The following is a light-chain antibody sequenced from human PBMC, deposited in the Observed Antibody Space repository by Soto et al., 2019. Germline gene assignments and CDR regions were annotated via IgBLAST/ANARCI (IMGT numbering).Light chain of an antibody. CDR1: SSDVGYYNY. CDR3: CSYAGTDSFV. CDR2: DVS. Sequence: QSALTQPRAVSGSPGQSVTISCTGTSSDVGYYNYVSWYQQHPGEAPKLMIYDVSKRPSGVPDRFSGSKSGNTASLTISGLQAEDEADYYCCSYAGTDSFVFATGTKVTVL. V-gene: IGLV2-11*01. J-gene: IGLJ1*01.